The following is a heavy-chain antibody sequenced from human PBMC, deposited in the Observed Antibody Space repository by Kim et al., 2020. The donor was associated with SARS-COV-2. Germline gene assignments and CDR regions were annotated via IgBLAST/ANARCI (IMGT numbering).Heavy chain of an antibody. V-gene: IGHV3-48*02. CDR3: ARSASRTYSSSWEPTDY. CDR2: ISSSSSTI. Sequence: GGSLRLSCAASGFTFSSYSMNWVRQAPGKGLEWVSYISSSSSTIYYADSVKGRFTISRDNAKNSLYLQMNSLRDEDTAVYYCARSASRTYSSSWEPTDYWGQGTLVTVSS. D-gene: IGHD6-13*01. CDR1: GFTFSSYS. J-gene: IGHJ4*02.